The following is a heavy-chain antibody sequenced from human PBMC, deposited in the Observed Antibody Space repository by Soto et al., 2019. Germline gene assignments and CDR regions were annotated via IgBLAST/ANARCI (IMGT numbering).Heavy chain of an antibody. CDR3: ARLTIFGVVTDYFDY. Sequence: QVQLVQSGAEVKKPGASVKVSCKASGYTFTSYGISWVRQAPGQGLEWMGWISAYNGNTNYAQKLQGRVTMTTDTSTSIAYMELRSLRSDDTAVYYCARLTIFGVVTDYFDYWGQGTLVTVSS. D-gene: IGHD3-3*01. J-gene: IGHJ4*02. CDR2: ISAYNGNT. V-gene: IGHV1-18*01. CDR1: GYTFTSYG.